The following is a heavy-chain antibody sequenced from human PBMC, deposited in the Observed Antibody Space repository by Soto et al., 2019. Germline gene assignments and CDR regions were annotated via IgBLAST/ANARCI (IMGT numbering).Heavy chain of an antibody. CDR2: ISSSSSTI. CDR3: ARGDYGSGSYDFDY. Sequence: GGSLRLSCAASGFTFSSYSMNWVRQAPGKGLEWVSYISSSSSTIYYADSVKGRFTISRDNAKNSLYLQMNSLRAEDTAVYYCARGDYGSGSYDFDYWGQGTLVTVSS. D-gene: IGHD3-10*01. J-gene: IGHJ4*02. CDR1: GFTFSSYS. V-gene: IGHV3-48*01.